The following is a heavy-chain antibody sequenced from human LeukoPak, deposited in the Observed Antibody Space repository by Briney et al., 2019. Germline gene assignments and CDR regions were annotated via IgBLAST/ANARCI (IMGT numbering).Heavy chain of an antibody. D-gene: IGHD3-10*02. CDR1: GFTFSSYE. CDR3: AELGITMIGGV. J-gene: IGHJ6*04. Sequence: PGGSLRHSCAASGFTFSSYEMSWVRQAPGKGLEWVSYISSSGSTIYYADSVKGRFTISRDNAKNSLYLQMNSLRAEDTAVYYCAELGITMIGGVWGKGTTVTISS. CDR2: ISSSGSTI. V-gene: IGHV3-48*03.